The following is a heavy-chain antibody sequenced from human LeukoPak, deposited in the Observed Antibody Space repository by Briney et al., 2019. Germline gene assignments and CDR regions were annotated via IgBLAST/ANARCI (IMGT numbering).Heavy chain of an antibody. CDR1: GSTFSSYG. CDR3: AKGDSSSWYYFDY. V-gene: IGHV3-30*02. J-gene: IGHJ4*02. Sequence: GGSLRLSCAASGSTFSSYGMHWVRQAPGKGLEWVAFIRYDGSNKYYADSVKGRFTISRDNSKNTLYLQMNSLRAEDTAVYYCAKGDSSSWYYFDYWGQGTLVTVSS. CDR2: IRYDGSNK. D-gene: IGHD6-13*01.